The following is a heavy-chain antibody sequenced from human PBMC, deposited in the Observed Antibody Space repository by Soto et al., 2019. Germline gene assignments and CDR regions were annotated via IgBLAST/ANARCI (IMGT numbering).Heavy chain of an antibody. CDR2: INPNSGGT. Sequence: GASVKVSCKASGYTFTGYYMHWVRQAPGQGLEWMGWINPNSGGTNYAQKFQGWVTMTRDTSISTAYMELSRLTSDDTAVYYCARDAAPPSATAMVEFDYWGQGTLVTVSS. V-gene: IGHV1-2*04. J-gene: IGHJ4*02. CDR1: GYTFTGYY. D-gene: IGHD5-18*01. CDR3: ARDAAPPSATAMVEFDY.